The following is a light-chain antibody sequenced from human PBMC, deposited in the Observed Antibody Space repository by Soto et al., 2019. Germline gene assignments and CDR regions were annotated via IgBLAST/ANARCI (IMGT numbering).Light chain of an antibody. V-gene: IGLV2-11*01. CDR3: CSYAGSYTLV. CDR2: DVS. Sequence: QSVLTQPRSVSGSPGQSVTISCTGTSSDVGGYNYVSWYQQHPGKAPKLMIYDVSKRPSGVPDRFSGSKSGNTASLTISGLQAEYEADYYCCSYAGSYTLVFGGGTKVTVL. J-gene: IGLJ2*01. CDR1: SSDVGGYNY.